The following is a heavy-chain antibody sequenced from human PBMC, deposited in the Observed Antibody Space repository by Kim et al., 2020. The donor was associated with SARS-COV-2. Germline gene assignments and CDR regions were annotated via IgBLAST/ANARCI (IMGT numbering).Heavy chain of an antibody. D-gene: IGHD3-10*01. Sequence: SETLSLTCAVYGGSFSGYYWSWIRQPPGKGLEWIGEINHSGSTNYNPSLKSRVTISVDTSKNQFSLKLSSVTAADTAVYYCARGVPYGSGSYYNKKKYYYYGMDVWGQGTTVTVSS. CDR2: INHSGST. CDR3: ARGVPYGSGSYYNKKKYYYYGMDV. CDR1: GGSFSGYY. J-gene: IGHJ6*02. V-gene: IGHV4-34*01.